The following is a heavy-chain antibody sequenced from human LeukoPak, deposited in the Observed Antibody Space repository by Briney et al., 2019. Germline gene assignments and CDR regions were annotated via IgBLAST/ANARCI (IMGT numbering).Heavy chain of an antibody. CDR1: AGSMSNYY. CDR3: ARLSSGRPHEYFQH. V-gene: IGHV4-59*01. J-gene: IGHJ1*01. CDR2: TYSSGST. D-gene: IGHD3-22*01. Sequence: SETLSLTCTVSAGSMSNYYWSWVRQPPGKGLECIAYTYSSGSTNYNPSLKSRATISLDTSKNQFSLKLTSVTAADTAVYYCARLSSGRPHEYFQHWGQGTLVTVSS.